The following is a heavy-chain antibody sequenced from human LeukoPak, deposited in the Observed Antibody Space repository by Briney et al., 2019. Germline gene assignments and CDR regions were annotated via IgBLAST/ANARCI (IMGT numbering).Heavy chain of an antibody. CDR1: GYTFTSYG. CDR2: ISAYNGNT. D-gene: IGHD6-13*01. V-gene: IGHV1-18*01. J-gene: IGHJ3*02. Sequence: ASVKVCCKASGYTFTSYGISWVRQAPGQGLEWMGWISAYNGNTNYAQKLQGRVTMTTDTSTSTAYMELRRLRSDDTAVYFCAREQQLALDAFDIWGQGTMVTVSS. CDR3: AREQQLALDAFDI.